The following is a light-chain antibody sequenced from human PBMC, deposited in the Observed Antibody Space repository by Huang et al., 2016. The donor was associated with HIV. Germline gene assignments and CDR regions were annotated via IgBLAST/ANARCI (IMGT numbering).Light chain of an antibody. CDR3: QQYNDWPLT. Sequence: EIVMTQSPASLSVSPGERAPLSCRASQSVSSNLAWYQQKPGQAPRLLIHGASTRATAIPARFSGSGSGTEFTLTISSLQSEDFAVYYCQQYNDWPLTFGGGTNVEIK. CDR2: GAS. V-gene: IGKV3-15*01. J-gene: IGKJ4*01. CDR1: QSVSSN.